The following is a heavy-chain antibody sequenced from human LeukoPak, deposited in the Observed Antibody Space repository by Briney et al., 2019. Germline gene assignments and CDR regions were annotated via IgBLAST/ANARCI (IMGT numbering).Heavy chain of an antibody. Sequence: RAGGSLRLSCTVSGFTVSSNSMSWVRQAPGKGLEWVSFIYSGGNTHYSDSVKGRFTISRDNSKNTLYLQMNSLRADDTAVYYCARRAGEYSHPYDSWGQGTLVTVSS. V-gene: IGHV3-53*01. CDR2: IYSGGNT. J-gene: IGHJ4*02. CDR3: ARRAGEYSHPYDS. D-gene: IGHD4-17*01. CDR1: GFTVSSNS.